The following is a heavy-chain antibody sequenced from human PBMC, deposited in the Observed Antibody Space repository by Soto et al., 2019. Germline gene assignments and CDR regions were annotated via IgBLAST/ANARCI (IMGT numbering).Heavy chain of an antibody. V-gene: IGHV4-31*11. D-gene: IGHD2-15*01. J-gene: IGHJ1*01. CDR2: ISSGGSP. CDR3: TLNHCAGGGCYDRDY. Sequence: VQLQESGPGLVKPSQTLSLTCAVSDESVTSPGNYWNWIRQRPDTGLEWIGYISSGGSPFYNPSLQSRVSLSLDTSNNLFSLTLNSVTAADTAVYSCTLNHCAGGGCYDRDYWGQGTRVTVSS. CDR1: DESVTSPGNY.